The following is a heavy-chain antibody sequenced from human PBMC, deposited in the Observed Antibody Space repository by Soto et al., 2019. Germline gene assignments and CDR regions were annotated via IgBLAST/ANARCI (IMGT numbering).Heavy chain of an antibody. V-gene: IGHV3-48*03. D-gene: IGHD3-22*01. Sequence: GGSLRLSCAASGFTFSSYEMNWVRQAPGKGLEWVSYISSSGSTIYYADSVKGRFTISRDNAKNSLYLQMNSLRAEDTAVYYCARATSRSGYVGYYGMDVWGQGTTVTVSS. CDR2: ISSSGSTI. J-gene: IGHJ6*02. CDR1: GFTFSSYE. CDR3: ARATSRSGYVGYYGMDV.